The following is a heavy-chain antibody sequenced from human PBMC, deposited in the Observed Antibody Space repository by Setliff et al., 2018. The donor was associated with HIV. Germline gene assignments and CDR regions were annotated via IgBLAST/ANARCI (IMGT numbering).Heavy chain of an antibody. CDR1: GGSISSGNYY. CDR2: IYTSGRT. J-gene: IGHJ6*02. D-gene: IGHD3-10*01. CDR3: ARDEVRYYSGSESVRAGMDV. V-gene: IGHV4-61*02. Sequence: ASETLSLTCTVSGGSISSGNYYWSWIRQPAGKGLEWFGRIYTSGRTSYNPSLQSRVSISIDTSKNQFSLKLDSVIAADTAVYYGARDEVRYYSGSESVRAGMDVWGQGTAVTVSS.